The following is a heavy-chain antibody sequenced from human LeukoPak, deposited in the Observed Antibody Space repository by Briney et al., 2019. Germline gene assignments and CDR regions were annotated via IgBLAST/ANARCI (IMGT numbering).Heavy chain of an antibody. CDR1: GFTFSSYS. J-gene: IGHJ4*02. Sequence: PGGSLRLSCAASGFTFSSYSMNWVRQAPGKGLEWVSSISSSSSYIYYADSVKGRFTISRDNAKNSLYLQMNSLRAEDTAVYYCARVWGYDFWSGYSSYFDYWGQGTLVTVSS. D-gene: IGHD3-3*01. V-gene: IGHV3-21*01. CDR3: ARVWGYDFWSGYSSYFDY. CDR2: ISSSSSYI.